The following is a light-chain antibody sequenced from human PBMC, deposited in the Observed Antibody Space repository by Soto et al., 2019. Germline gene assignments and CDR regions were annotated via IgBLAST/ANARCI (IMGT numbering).Light chain of an antibody. CDR3: QQLNSDPWT. V-gene: IGKV1-9*01. J-gene: IGKJ1*01. CDR2: DAS. Sequence: DIQLTQSPSFVSASIGDGVTITCRASQGISSSLAWYQQEPGKAPKLLIYDASTLQSGVPLRFSGSGSGREFTLTISSLQPEDFATYYCQQLNSDPWTFGQGTKVEIK. CDR1: QGISSS.